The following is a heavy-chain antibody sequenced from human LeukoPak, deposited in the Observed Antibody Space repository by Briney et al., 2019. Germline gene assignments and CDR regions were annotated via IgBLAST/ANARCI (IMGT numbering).Heavy chain of an antibody. Sequence: GASVKVSCEASGYTFTGYYMHWVRQAPGQGLEWMGWINPNSGGTNYAQKFQGRVTMTRDTSISTAYMELSRLRSDDTAVYYCARPARYASTSWNFDYWGQGTLVTVSS. J-gene: IGHJ4*02. CDR2: INPNSGGT. V-gene: IGHV1-2*02. CDR1: GYTFTGYY. CDR3: ARPARYASTSWNFDY. D-gene: IGHD2-2*01.